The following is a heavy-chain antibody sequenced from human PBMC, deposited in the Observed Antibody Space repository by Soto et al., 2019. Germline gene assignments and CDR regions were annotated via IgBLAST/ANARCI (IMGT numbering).Heavy chain of an antibody. J-gene: IGHJ6*02. CDR1: GGTFNSYA. CDR2: IIPIFGTA. CDR3: ARALYSNYNYYYYGMDV. V-gene: IGHV1-69*06. D-gene: IGHD4-4*01. Sequence: QVQLVQSGAEVKKPGSPVKVSCKASGGTFNSYAISWVRQAPGQGLEWMGGIIPIFGTANYAQKFQDRVTISADKSTSTVYMELSSLRSEDTAVYYCARALYSNYNYYYYGMDVWGQGTTVTVSS.